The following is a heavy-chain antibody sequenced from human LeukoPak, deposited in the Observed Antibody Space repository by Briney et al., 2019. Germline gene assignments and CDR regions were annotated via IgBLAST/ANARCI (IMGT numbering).Heavy chain of an antibody. J-gene: IGHJ3*02. CDR2: FDPEDGET. V-gene: IGHV1-24*01. Sequence: ASVKVSCKVSGYTLTELSMHWVRQAPGKGLEWMGGFDPEDGETIYAQKFQGRATMTEDTSTDTAYMELSSLRSEDTAVYYCATDPEASAAFDIWGQGTMVTVSS. CDR1: GYTLTELS. CDR3: ATDPEASAAFDI.